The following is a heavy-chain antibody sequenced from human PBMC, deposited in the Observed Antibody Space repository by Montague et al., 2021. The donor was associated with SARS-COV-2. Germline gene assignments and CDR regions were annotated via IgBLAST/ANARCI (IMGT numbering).Heavy chain of an antibody. D-gene: IGHD3-9*01. V-gene: IGHV4-59*08. CDR1: GVSVTDYY. J-gene: IGHJ4*02. Sequence: SETLSLTCTVSGVSVTDYYWSWIRQPPGKGLEWVGDVLYNKSTNFNPSLKSRVAISVNTSKNQFSLRLTSATAADTAFYYCVRLPHYDGLNGPPDFWDQGTLVTVSS. CDR3: VRLPHYDGLNGPPDF. CDR2: VLYNKST.